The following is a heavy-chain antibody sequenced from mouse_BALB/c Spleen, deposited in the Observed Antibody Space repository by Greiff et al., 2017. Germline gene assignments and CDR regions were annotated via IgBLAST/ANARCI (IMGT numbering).Heavy chain of an antibody. V-gene: IGHV2-9*02. D-gene: IGHD2-4*01. CDR1: GFSLTSYG. CDR3: ASSYDYDVGYAMDY. Sequence: VQLVESGPGLVAPSQSLSITCTVSGFSLTSYGVHWVRQPPGKGLEWLGVIWAGGSTNYNSALMSRLSISKDNSKSQVFLKMNSLQTDDTAMYYCASSYDYDVGYAMDYWGQGTSVTVSS. CDR2: IWAGGST. J-gene: IGHJ4*01.